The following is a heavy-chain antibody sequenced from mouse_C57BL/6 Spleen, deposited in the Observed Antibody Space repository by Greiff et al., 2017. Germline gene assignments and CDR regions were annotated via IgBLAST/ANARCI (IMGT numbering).Heavy chain of an antibody. V-gene: IGHV5-15*01. Sequence: EVQVVESGGGLVQPGGSLKLSCAASGFTFSDYGMAWVRQAPRKGPEWVAFISNLAYSIYYADTVTGRFTIARENAKNPLYLEMSSLRSEDTAMYYCAREGSYDYDEDYAMDDWGQGTSVTVSS. D-gene: IGHD2-4*01. CDR2: ISNLAYSI. CDR1: GFTFSDYG. CDR3: AREGSYDYDEDYAMDD. J-gene: IGHJ4*01.